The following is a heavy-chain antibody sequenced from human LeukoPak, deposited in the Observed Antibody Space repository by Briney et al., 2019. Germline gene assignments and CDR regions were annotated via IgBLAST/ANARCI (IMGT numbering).Heavy chain of an antibody. D-gene: IGHD3-16*01. CDR3: ARVASYGSFEADF. Sequence: ASVKVSCKASGYTFTGYYMHWVRQAPGQGLEWMGWINPNSGGTNYAQKFQGRVTMTRDTSSSTAYMELSGLRSDDAAVYYCARVASYGSFEADFWGQGTLVTVSS. CDR1: GYTFTGYY. J-gene: IGHJ4*02. V-gene: IGHV1-2*02. CDR2: INPNSGGT.